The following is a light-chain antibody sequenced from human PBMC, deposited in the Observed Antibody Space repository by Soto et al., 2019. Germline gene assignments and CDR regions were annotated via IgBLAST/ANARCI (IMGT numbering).Light chain of an antibody. Sequence: EIVMTQSPATLSVSPGERATLSCRASQSVSSNLAWYQQKPCQAPRLLIYGASTRATGIPARFSGSGSGAEFTLTISSLQSEDVAVYYCKQYNNCPPITFGQGTRLEIK. J-gene: IGKJ5*01. V-gene: IGKV3-15*01. CDR1: QSVSSN. CDR2: GAS. CDR3: KQYNNCPPIT.